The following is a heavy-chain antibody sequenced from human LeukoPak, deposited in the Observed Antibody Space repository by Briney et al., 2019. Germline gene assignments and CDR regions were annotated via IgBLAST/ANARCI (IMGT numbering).Heavy chain of an antibody. CDR2: ISSSGSTI. Sequence: GGSLRLSCAASGFTFSSYEMNWVRQAPGKGLEWVSYISSSGSTIYYADSVKGRFTISRDTAKNSLYLQMNSLTVEDTAVYYCARDSAYYYDSTLMDYWGQGTLVTVSS. CDR1: GFTFSSYE. D-gene: IGHD3-22*01. V-gene: IGHV3-48*03. J-gene: IGHJ4*02. CDR3: ARDSAYYYDSTLMDY.